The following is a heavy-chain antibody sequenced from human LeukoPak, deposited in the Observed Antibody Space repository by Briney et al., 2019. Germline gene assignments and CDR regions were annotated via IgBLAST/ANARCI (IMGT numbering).Heavy chain of an antibody. CDR3: ARIVGSGCLDY. J-gene: IGHJ4*02. V-gene: IGHV4-38-2*01. Sequence: SETLSLTCAVSGYSISSGYYWGWIRQPPGKGLEWIGSIYHSGSTYYNPSLKSRVTISVDTSKNQFSLKLSSVTAADTVVYYCARIVGSGCLDYWGQGTLVTVSS. CDR1: GYSISSGYY. D-gene: IGHD6-19*01. CDR2: IYHSGST.